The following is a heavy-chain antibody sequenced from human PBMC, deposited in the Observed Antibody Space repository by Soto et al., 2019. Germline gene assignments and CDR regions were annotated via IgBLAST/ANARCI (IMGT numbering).Heavy chain of an antibody. Sequence: SETLSLTCAVYGGSFSGYYWSWIRQPPGKGLEWIGEINHSGSTNYNPSLKSRVTISVDTSKNQFSLKLSSVTAADTAVYYCARENDRITMVRQASVRPNRYFDYWGQGTLVTVSS. CDR2: INHSGST. CDR1: GGSFSGYY. J-gene: IGHJ4*02. D-gene: IGHD3-10*01. V-gene: IGHV4-34*01. CDR3: ARENDRITMVRQASVRPNRYFDY.